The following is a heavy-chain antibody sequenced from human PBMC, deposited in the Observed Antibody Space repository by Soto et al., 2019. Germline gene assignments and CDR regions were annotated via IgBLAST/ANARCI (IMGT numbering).Heavy chain of an antibody. Sequence: GGSLRLSCAASGFTFSSYSMNWVRQAPGKGLEWVSSISSSSSYIYYADSVKGRFTISRDNAKNSLYLQMNSLRAEDTAVYYCARGNYDFWSGSGRTEDYYYYYYMDVWGKGTTVTVSS. CDR2: ISSSSSYI. V-gene: IGHV3-21*01. D-gene: IGHD3-3*01. CDR1: GFTFSSYS. J-gene: IGHJ6*03. CDR3: ARGNYDFWSGSGRTEDYYYYYYMDV.